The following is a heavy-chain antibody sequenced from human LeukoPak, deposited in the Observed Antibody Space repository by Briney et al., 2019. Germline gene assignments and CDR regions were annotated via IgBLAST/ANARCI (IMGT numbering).Heavy chain of an antibody. V-gene: IGHV3-74*01. Sequence: PGGSLRLSCAASGFTLSSYWMHWVRQAPGKGLVWVSRINSDGSSTSYADSVKGRFTISRDNAKNTLYLQMNSLRAEDTAVYYCARVLGLVWATEPPGYWGQGTLVTVSS. D-gene: IGHD1-14*01. CDR2: INSDGSST. CDR1: GFTLSSYW. CDR3: ARVLGLVWATEPPGY. J-gene: IGHJ4*02.